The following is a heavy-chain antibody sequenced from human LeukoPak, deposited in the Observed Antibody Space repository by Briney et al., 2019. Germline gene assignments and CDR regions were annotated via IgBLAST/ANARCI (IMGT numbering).Heavy chain of an antibody. CDR2: ISAYNGKT. CDR3: ARVRVS. Sequence: ASVKVSCKAAGYPFISYGISWVRQAPGQGLEWMGWISAYNGKTEFAQRFQDRVTMTTDTSTTTAYMELRRLRSDDTAMYYCARVRVSWGQGTLVTVSS. D-gene: IGHD3-10*01. J-gene: IGHJ5*02. CDR1: GYPFISYG. V-gene: IGHV1-18*01.